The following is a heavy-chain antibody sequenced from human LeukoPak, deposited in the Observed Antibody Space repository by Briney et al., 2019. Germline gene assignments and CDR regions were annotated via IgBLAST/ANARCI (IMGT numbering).Heavy chain of an antibody. Sequence: GGSLRLSCAASGFTFSSYAMSWVRQAPGKGLEWVSAISGSGGSTYYADSVKGRFTISRDNSKNTLYLQMNSLRAEDTAVYYCAKESRSYYDFWSGPEYFQHWGQGTLVTVSS. J-gene: IGHJ1*01. CDR2: ISGSGGST. CDR1: GFTFSSYA. D-gene: IGHD3-3*01. V-gene: IGHV3-23*01. CDR3: AKESRSYYDFWSGPEYFQH.